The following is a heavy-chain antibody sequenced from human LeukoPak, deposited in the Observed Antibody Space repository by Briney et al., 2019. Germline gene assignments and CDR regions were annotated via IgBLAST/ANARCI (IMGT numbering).Heavy chain of an antibody. CDR2: INPSGGST. J-gene: IGHJ4*02. D-gene: IGHD5-12*01. CDR3: ARRVLRRGYSGYEGLDY. V-gene: IGHV1-46*01. CDR1: GYTFTSYY. Sequence: ASVKVSCKASGYTFTSYYMHWVRQAPGQGLEWMGIINPSGGSTSYAQKFQGRVTITADESTSTAYMELSSLRSEDTAVYYCARRVLRRGYSGYEGLDYWGQGTLVTVSS.